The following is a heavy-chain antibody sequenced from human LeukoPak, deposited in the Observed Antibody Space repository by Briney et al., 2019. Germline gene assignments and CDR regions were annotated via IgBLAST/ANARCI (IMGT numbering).Heavy chain of an antibody. CDR2: INQDGSEK. V-gene: IGHV3-7*01. CDR1: GFTFSGLW. Sequence: PGGSLRLSCAASGFTFSGLWMSWVRQAPGKGLEWVANINQDGSEKYCVDSVKGRFTISRVNAKNSLYLQMNSLRAEDTAVYYCAGRPSSTIPWGQGTLVTVSS. CDR3: AGRPSSTIP. D-gene: IGHD5/OR15-5a*01. J-gene: IGHJ4*02.